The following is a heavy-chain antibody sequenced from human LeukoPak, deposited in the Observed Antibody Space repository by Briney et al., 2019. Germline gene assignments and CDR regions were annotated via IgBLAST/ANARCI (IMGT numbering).Heavy chain of an antibody. Sequence: GASVKVSCKASGYIFTSYYMHWVRQAPGQGLEWMGIINPSGGSTSYAQKFQGRVTMTRDTSTSTVYMELSSLRSEDTAVYFCARDLRAVAGLDYWGQGTLVTVSS. CDR3: ARDLRAVAGLDY. J-gene: IGHJ4*02. CDR1: GYIFTSYY. D-gene: IGHD6-19*01. CDR2: INPSGGST. V-gene: IGHV1-46*01.